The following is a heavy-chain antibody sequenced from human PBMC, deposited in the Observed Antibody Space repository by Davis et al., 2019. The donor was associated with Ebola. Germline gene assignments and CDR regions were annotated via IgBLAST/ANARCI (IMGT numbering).Heavy chain of an antibody. D-gene: IGHD1-14*01. CDR3: ARSGGGRGPDYGEF. J-gene: IGHJ4*02. Sequence: MPGGSLRLSCGVFGGSFSGYYWSWIRQSPGRGLEWIGEIHHSGITTYAPSLKNRVTISADTSKSQFSLKLNSVTAADTAVYYCARSGGGRGPDYGEFWGQGTLVTVSS. CDR1: GGSFSGYY. V-gene: IGHV4-34*01. CDR2: IHHSGIT.